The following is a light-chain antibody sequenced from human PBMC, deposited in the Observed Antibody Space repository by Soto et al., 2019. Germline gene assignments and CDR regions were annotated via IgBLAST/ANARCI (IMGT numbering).Light chain of an antibody. CDR1: QSVTTW. CDR3: QQYNSYPLT. J-gene: IGKJ3*01. Sequence: DIQMTQSPSTLSASVGDRVTITCRASQSVTTWLAWYQQKPGKAPKLLIYKASSLESGVPSRFSGSGSGTEFTLTVSSLQPDDFAAYHCQQYNSYPLTLGPGTKVDIQ. V-gene: IGKV1-5*03. CDR2: KAS.